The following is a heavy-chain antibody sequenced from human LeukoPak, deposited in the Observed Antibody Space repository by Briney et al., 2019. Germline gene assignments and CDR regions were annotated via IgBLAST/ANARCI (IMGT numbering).Heavy chain of an antibody. CDR2: IYHSGST. J-gene: IGHJ4*02. V-gene: IGHV4-30-2*01. CDR3: ARDAYDSSA. Sequence: WVRQMPGKGLEWIGYIYHSGSTYYNPSLKSRVTISVDRSKNQFSLKLSSVTAADTAVYYCARDAYDSSAWGQGTQVTVSS. D-gene: IGHD3-22*01.